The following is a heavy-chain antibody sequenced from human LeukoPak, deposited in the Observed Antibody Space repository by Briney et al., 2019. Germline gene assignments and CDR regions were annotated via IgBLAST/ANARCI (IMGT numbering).Heavy chain of an antibody. D-gene: IGHD6-13*01. Sequence: SETLSLTCAVYGGSFSGYYWSWIRQPPGKGLEWIGEINHSGSTNYNPSLKSRVTMSVDTSKNQFSLKLSSVTAADTAVYYCASLPSSSWDDRNRFDYWGQGTLVTVSS. V-gene: IGHV4-34*01. CDR2: INHSGST. CDR1: GGSFSGYY. CDR3: ASLPSSSWDDRNRFDY. J-gene: IGHJ4*02.